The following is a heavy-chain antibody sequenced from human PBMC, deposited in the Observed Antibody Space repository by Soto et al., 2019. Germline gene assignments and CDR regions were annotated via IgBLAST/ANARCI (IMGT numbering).Heavy chain of an antibody. D-gene: IGHD3-9*01. CDR1: GFTFSSYG. J-gene: IGHJ6*02. V-gene: IGHV3-33*01. CDR2: IWYDGSNK. CDR3: ARDPPYYDILTGYYNVSYYYGMDV. Sequence: GGSLRLSCAASGFTFSSYGMHWVRQAPGKGLEWVAVIWYDGSNKYYADSVKGRFTISRDNSKNTLYLQMNSLRAEDTAVYYCARDPPYYDILTGYYNVSYYYGMDVWGQGTTVTVSS.